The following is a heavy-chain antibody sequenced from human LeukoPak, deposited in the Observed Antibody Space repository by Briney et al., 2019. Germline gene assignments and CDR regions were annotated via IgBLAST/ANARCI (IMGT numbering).Heavy chain of an antibody. CDR1: GFMFSDHY. Sequence: PGGSLGLSCVASGFMFSDHYMDWVRQPPGKGLEWVGRIRNRARGYTTEYAASVEGRFTVSRDDSKNSLYLQMNSLKTEDTAVYYCARPNGIDWSIDYFDYWGQGTLVTVSS. J-gene: IGHJ4*02. V-gene: IGHV3-72*01. CDR2: IRNRARGYTT. D-gene: IGHD3-9*01. CDR3: ARPNGIDWSIDYFDY.